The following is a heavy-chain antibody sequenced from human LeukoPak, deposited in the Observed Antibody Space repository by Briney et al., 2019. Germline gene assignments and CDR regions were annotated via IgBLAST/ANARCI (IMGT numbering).Heavy chain of an antibody. Sequence: PSETLSLTCTVSGGSISSYYWSWIRHPPGKGLEWIGYIYYSGSPNYSPSLKSRVTISVDTSKNQFSLKLSSVTAADTAVYYCARQRTFDYWGQGILVTVSS. J-gene: IGHJ4*02. CDR1: GGSISSYY. V-gene: IGHV4-59*08. CDR3: ARQRTFDY. CDR2: IYYSGSP.